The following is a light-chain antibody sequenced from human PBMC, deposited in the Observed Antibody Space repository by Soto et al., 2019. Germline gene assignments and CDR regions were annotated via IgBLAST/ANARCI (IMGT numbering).Light chain of an antibody. J-gene: IGKJ3*01. CDR1: QSVGSTY. CDR2: GVS. Sequence: EIVLTQSPDTLSLSPGERATLSCRASQSVGSTYLAWYQQKPGQAPKLLIYGVSSRATGIPDRFSGSGSGTDFPLTIDRLEPEDFAVYYCQQYGTSPLTFGPGTKVDI. CDR3: QQYGTSPLT. V-gene: IGKV3-20*01.